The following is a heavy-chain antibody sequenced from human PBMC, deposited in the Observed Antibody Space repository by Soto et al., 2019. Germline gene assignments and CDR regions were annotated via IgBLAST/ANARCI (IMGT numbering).Heavy chain of an antibody. J-gene: IGHJ5*02. V-gene: IGHV1-2*02. CDR3: AKDLTRQLAYWLDP. CDR2: INAHSGGT. CDR1: GFSFTGYY. D-gene: IGHD6-6*01. Sequence: QVQLVQSGAAVKKPGASVKVSCKASGFSFTGYYIHWLRQAPGQGLEWMGWINAHSGGTEYAQKFQGRVTLTRDTSIATACPTLTSLTSDDTALYYCAKDLTRQLAYWLDPWGQGTQVTVSS.